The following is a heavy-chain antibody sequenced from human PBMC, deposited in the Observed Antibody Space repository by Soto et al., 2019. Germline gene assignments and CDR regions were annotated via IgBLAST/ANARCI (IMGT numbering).Heavy chain of an antibody. D-gene: IGHD3-10*01. J-gene: IGHJ4*02. V-gene: IGHV3-30*04. CDR2: ISYDEIDK. CDR1: GFTFSNYT. CDR3: AGRSGSSDY. Sequence: GSLRLSCAASGFTFSNYTMHWVRQAPGKGLEWVALISYDEIDKYFADAVKGRFTISRDNSKNTLYLQMDSLRAEDTAVYYCAGRSGSSDYWGRGTLVTSPQ.